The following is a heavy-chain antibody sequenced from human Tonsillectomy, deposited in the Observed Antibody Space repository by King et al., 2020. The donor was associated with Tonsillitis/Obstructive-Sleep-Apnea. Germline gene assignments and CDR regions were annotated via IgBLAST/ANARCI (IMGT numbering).Heavy chain of an antibody. J-gene: IGHJ4*02. D-gene: IGHD6-13*01. V-gene: IGHV4-34*01. Sequence: VQLQQWGAGLLKPSETLSLTCAVYGGSFSGYYWSWIRQPPGKGLEWIGEINHSGSTNYNPTLKSRVTISVDTSKNQFSLKLSYVTAADTAVYYCARGGSTWMGPAFDYWGQGTLVTVSS. CDR2: INHSGST. CDR3: ARGGSTWMGPAFDY. CDR1: GGSFSGYY.